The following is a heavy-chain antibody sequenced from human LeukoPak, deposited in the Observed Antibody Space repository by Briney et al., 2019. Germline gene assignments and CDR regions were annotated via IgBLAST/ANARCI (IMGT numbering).Heavy chain of an antibody. CDR1: GLTFSSFA. CDR2: ISGSGGST. D-gene: IGHD5-24*01. J-gene: IGHJ4*02. CDR3: AKGGYNYYFHY. Sequence: GGSLRLSCAASGLTFSSFAMSWVRQAPGKGLEWVSAISGSGGSTYYADSVKGRFTISRDNSKNTLYLQMNSLRAEDTAVYYCAKGGYNYYFHYWGQGTLVTVSS. V-gene: IGHV3-23*01.